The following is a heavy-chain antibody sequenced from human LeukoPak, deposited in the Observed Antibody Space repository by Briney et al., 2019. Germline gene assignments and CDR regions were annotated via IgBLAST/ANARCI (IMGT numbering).Heavy chain of an antibody. Sequence: GGSLRLSCAASGFTFSNNWMTWVRQAPGKGLEWLASVKKDGSEKYNVDSVKGRFTISRDNAKNSLYLQMNSLRVEDTAVYYCARGPPYGSRSDYFDYWGQGTLVTVFS. CDR2: VKKDGSEK. CDR3: ARGPPYGSRSDYFDY. V-gene: IGHV3-7*01. D-gene: IGHD3-10*01. J-gene: IGHJ4*02. CDR1: GFTFSNNW.